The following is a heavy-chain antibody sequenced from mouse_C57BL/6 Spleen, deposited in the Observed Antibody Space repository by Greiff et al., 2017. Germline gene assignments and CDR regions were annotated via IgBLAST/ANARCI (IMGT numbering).Heavy chain of an antibody. CDR3: AREAGDYGVLWYFDV. CDR2: IYPGDGDT. Sequence: VQLKESGPELVKPGASVKISCKASGYAFSSSWMNWVKQRPGKGLEWIGRIYPGDGDTNYNGKFKGKATLTADKSSSTAYMQLSSLTSEDSAVYFCAREAGDYGVLWYFDVWGTGTTVTVSS. J-gene: IGHJ1*03. V-gene: IGHV1-82*01. D-gene: IGHD2-4*01. CDR1: GYAFSSSW.